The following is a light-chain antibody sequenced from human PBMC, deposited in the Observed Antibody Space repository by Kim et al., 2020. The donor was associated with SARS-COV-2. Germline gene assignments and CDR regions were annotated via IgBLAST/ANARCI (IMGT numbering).Light chain of an antibody. J-gene: IGKJ4*01. CDR3: QQYDNWPLT. Sequence: VSPGERAALACRASQSSGDNLAWNQQKPGQAPRHHIYGASTRANGIPARFSGSESGTEFTLTISSLQSEDFAVYYCQQYDNWPLTFGGETKVDIK. V-gene: IGKV3-15*01. CDR2: GAS. CDR1: QSSGDN.